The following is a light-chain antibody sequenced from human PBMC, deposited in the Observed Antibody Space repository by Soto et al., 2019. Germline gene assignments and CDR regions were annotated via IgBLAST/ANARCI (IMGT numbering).Light chain of an antibody. CDR1: QSVSSN. CDR3: QQFSSYPLT. V-gene: IGKV3-20*01. Sequence: EMVMTQSPATLSVSPGERATLSCRASQSVSSNLAWYQQKPGQAPRLLIYDASSRATGIPDRFSGGGSGTDFTLTISRLEPEDFAVYYCQQFSSYPLTFGGGTKVEIK. J-gene: IGKJ4*01. CDR2: DAS.